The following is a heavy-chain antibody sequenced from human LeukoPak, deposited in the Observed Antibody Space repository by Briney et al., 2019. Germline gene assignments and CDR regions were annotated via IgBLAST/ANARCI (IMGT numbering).Heavy chain of an antibody. V-gene: IGHV1-2*06. D-gene: IGHD2-15*01. Sequence: GASVKVSCKASGYTFTGYYMHWVRQAPGQGLEWMGRTNPNSGGTNYAQKFQGRVTMTTDTSISTPYMELSRLRPDDTAVYYCARTPIVVVVAATLSWFDPWGQGTLVTVSS. CDR1: GYTFTGYY. J-gene: IGHJ5*02. CDR2: TNPNSGGT. CDR3: ARTPIVVVVAATLSWFDP.